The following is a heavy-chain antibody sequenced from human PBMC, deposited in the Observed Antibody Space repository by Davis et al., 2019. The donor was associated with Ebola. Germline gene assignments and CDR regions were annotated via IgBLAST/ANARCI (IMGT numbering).Heavy chain of an antibody. CDR1: GFTFSSYW. CDR2: INSDGSST. D-gene: IGHD4-17*01. V-gene: IGHV3-74*01. CDR3: ARVGYGDYWRWFDP. Sequence: GESLKISCAASGFTFSSYWMHWVRQVPGKGLVWVSRINSDGSSTSYADSVKGRFTISRDNAKNTLYLQMNSLRAEDTAVYYCARVGYGDYWRWFDPWGQGTLVTVSS. J-gene: IGHJ5*02.